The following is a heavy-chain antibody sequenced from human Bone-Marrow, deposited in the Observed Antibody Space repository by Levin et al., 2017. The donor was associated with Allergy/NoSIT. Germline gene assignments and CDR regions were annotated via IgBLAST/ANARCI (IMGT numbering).Heavy chain of an antibody. Sequence: GASVKVSCKGSGYSFSSNWIAWVRQRPGKGLEWMGIIYPDDSDPRYSPSFQGQVTMSADKSISTAYLQWSNLKTSDTAIYYCARHDSIRGWFYFDSWGQGTLVTVTS. CDR3: ARHDSIRGWFYFDS. CDR1: GYSFSSNW. J-gene: IGHJ4*02. CDR2: IYPDDSDP. D-gene: IGHD6-19*01. V-gene: IGHV5-51*01.